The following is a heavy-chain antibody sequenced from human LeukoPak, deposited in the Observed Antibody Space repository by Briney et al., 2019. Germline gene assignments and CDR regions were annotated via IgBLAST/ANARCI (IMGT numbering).Heavy chain of an antibody. CDR2: IYTSGST. CDR1: GGSSSSGSYY. J-gene: IGHJ6*03. Sequence: SETLSLTCTVSGGSSSSGSYYWSWIRQPAGKGLEWIGRIYTSGSTNYNPSLKSRVTISVDTSKNQFSLKLSSVTAADTAVYYCASGVRCSSTSCFNGQYYYNYMDVWGKGTTVTVSS. CDR3: ASGVRCSSTSCFNGQYYYNYMDV. D-gene: IGHD2-2*01. V-gene: IGHV4-61*02.